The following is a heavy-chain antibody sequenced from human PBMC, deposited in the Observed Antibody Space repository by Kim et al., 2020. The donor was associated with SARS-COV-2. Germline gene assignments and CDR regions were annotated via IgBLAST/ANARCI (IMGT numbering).Heavy chain of an antibody. D-gene: IGHD3-16*01. CDR1: GFTFSSYS. Sequence: GGSLRLSCAASGFTFSSYSMNWVRQAPGKGLEWVSSISSSSSYIYYADSVKGRFTISRDNAKNSLYLQMNSLRAEDTAVYYCARCAYSSFSGYYYYGMDVWGQGTTVTVSS. V-gene: IGHV3-21*01. CDR3: ARCAYSSFSGYYYYGMDV. J-gene: IGHJ6*02. CDR2: ISSSSSYI.